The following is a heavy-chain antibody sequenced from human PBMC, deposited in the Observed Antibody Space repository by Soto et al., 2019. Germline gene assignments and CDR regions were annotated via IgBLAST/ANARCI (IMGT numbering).Heavy chain of an antibody. CDR2: ISGSGGST. Sequence: GGSLRLSCAASGFTFSTYAMSWVRQAPGKGLEWVSTISGSGGSTYYADSVKGRFTISRDNSKNTLSLQMNSLRAEDTAVFYCAKNGGAVAGLYWGQGTLVTVSS. D-gene: IGHD6-19*01. CDR3: AKNGGAVAGLY. CDR1: GFTFSTYA. J-gene: IGHJ4*02. V-gene: IGHV3-23*01.